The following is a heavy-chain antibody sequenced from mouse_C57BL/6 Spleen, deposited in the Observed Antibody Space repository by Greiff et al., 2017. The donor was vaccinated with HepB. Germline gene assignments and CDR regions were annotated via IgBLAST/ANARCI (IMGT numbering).Heavy chain of an antibody. CDR2: IYPRDGST. Sequence: VQLQQSDAELVKPGASVKISCKVSGYTFTDHTIHWMKQRPDQGLEWIGYIYPRDGSTKYNETFKGKATLTADTSSSTAYMQLNSLTSEDSSVYFLARGLSYGNGFAYWGQGTLVTVSA. CDR1: GYTFTDHT. CDR3: ARGLSYGNGFAY. J-gene: IGHJ3*01. V-gene: IGHV1-78*01. D-gene: IGHD1-1*01.